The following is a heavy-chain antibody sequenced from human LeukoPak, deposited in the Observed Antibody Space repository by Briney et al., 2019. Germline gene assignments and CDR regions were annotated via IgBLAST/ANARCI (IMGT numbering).Heavy chain of an antibody. V-gene: IGHV1-69*13. D-gene: IGHD6-6*01. J-gene: IGHJ4*02. CDR2: IIPIFGTA. Sequence: SVKVSCKASGGTFSSYAISWVRQAPGQGLEWMGGIIPIFGTANYAQKFQGRVTITADESTSTAYMELNSLRPEDTAVYYCARANLPYHSSSPLFDYWGQGTLVTVSS. CDR1: GGTFSSYA. CDR3: ARANLPYHSSSPLFDY.